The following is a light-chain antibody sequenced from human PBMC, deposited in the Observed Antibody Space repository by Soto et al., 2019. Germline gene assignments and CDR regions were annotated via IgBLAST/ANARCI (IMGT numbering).Light chain of an antibody. J-gene: IGKJ5*01. CDR3: QQDDSSSP. V-gene: IGKV3-20*01. Sequence: EIVLTQSPGTLSLSPGEIATLSCRASQSVSSSYVAWYQQKPGQAPRLLIYGASSMPTGIPDRFSGSGSGTDFALIISRLAPEGFAVYYCQQDDSSSPCGQWTRREN. CDR2: GAS. CDR1: QSVSSSY.